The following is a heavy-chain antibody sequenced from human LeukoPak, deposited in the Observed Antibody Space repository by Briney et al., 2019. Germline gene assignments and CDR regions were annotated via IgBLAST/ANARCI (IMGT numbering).Heavy chain of an antibody. CDR1: GFTVSSNY. V-gene: IGHV3-66*01. J-gene: IGHJ6*03. D-gene: IGHD1-26*01. CDR3: ARDPYSGSYSDYYYYYMDV. Sequence: GGSLRLSCAASGFTVSSNYMSWVRQAPGKGLEWVSVIYSGDSTYYADSVKGRFTISRDNSKNTLYLQMNSLRAEDTAVYYCARDPYSGSYSDYYYYYMDVWGKGTTVTVSS. CDR2: IYSGDST.